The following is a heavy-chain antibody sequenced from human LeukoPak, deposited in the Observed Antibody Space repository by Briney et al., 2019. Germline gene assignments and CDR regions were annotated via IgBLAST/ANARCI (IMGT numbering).Heavy chain of an antibody. D-gene: IGHD2/OR15-2a*01. J-gene: IGHJ4*02. CDR1: GFTFSDAW. Sequence: GGSLRLSCAASGFTFSDAWMNWVRQAPGKGLEWVGRIKSKTDGGTTDYAVPVKRRFTISRDDSKNTLYLQMNSLKTEDTAVYYCTTYLRSSGGFDYWGLGTLVTVSS. CDR2: IKSKTDGGTT. CDR3: TTYLRSSGGFDY. V-gene: IGHV3-15*01.